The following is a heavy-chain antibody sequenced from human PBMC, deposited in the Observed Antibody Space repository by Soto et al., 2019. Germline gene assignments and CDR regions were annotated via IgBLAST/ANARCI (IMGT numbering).Heavy chain of an antibody. D-gene: IGHD2-21*02. V-gene: IGHV1-18*01. J-gene: IGHJ4*02. CDR2: LSSYNGFT. CDR3: VRDERAFCGFDSCEYYFEY. CDR1: GYTFINDG. Sequence: QVQLIQSGPEVKRPGASVKVSCKASGYTFINDGISWVRQAPGQGLEWVGFLSSYNGFTASGPKFQRRITVTTDKATSTAYLERRNLRSDDTAVYSCVRDERAFCGFDSCEYYFEYWGQGSMVSVS.